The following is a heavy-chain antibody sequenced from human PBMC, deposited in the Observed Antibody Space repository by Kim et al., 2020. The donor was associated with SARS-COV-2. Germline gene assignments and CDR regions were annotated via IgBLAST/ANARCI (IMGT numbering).Heavy chain of an antibody. CDR1: GYTFTGYY. V-gene: IGHV1-2*06. CDR3: ARDRSQPPNYYGSGSYPLPRSYGMDV. D-gene: IGHD3-10*01. CDR2: INPNSGGT. Sequence: ASVKVSCKASGYTFTGYYMHWVRQAPGQGLEWMGRINPNSGGTNYAQKFQGRVTMTRDTSISTAYMELSRLRSDDTAVYYCARDRSQPPNYYGSGSYPLPRSYGMDVWGQGTTVTVSS. J-gene: IGHJ6*02.